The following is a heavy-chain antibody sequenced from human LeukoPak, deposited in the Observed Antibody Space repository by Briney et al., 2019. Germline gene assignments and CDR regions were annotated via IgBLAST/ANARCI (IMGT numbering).Heavy chain of an antibody. Sequence: GGSLRLSCAASGFTFSDYALGWVRQAPGRGLEWVATLSGSGAGTYYSDSVQGRFTISRDNSKNTLYLQMNSLRAEDTAVYYCAKHLTSVTTNFEYWGQGTLVTISS. CDR1: GFTFSDYA. V-gene: IGHV3-23*01. CDR2: LSGSGAGT. J-gene: IGHJ4*02. CDR3: AKHLTSVTTNFEY. D-gene: IGHD4-17*01.